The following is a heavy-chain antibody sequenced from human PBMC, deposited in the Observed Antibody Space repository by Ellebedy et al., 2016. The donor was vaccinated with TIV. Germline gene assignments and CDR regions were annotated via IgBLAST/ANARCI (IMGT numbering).Heavy chain of an antibody. Sequence: GESLKISCAASGFTVRSNSMSWVRQAPGTGLEWVANVNEDGSEEYYTNSVKGRFAISKDNAKNSLSLQMNSLRVEDTAVYYCARWRDGSGWNLDYWGQGNLVTVSS. V-gene: IGHV3-7*03. D-gene: IGHD6-19*01. CDR3: ARWRDGSGWNLDY. CDR2: VNEDGSEE. CDR1: GFTVRSNS. J-gene: IGHJ4*02.